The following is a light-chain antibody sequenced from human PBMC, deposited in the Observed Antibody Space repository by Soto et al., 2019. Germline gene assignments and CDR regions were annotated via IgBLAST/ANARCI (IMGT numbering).Light chain of an antibody. CDR3: SSYAGSNNFV. CDR1: SSDVGGYNY. V-gene: IGLV2-8*01. Sequence: QSALTQPPSASGSPGQSVTISCTGTSSDVGGYNYVSWYQQHPGKAPKLMIYEVSKRTSGVPDRFSASKSGNTASLTVSGLQAEDEADYYCSSYAGSNNFVFGPGTKLTVL. CDR2: EVS. J-gene: IGLJ1*01.